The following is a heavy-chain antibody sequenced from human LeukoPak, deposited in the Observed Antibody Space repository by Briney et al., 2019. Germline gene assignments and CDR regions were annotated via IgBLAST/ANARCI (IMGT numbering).Heavy chain of an antibody. V-gene: IGHV3-33*01. CDR2: IWNDGSNK. Sequence: GGSLRLSCVAAGFTFSSYGLHWVRQAPGKGLEWVAVIWNDGSNKHYSDSVKGRFTISRDNSRNTLSLQMNTLRAEDTAVYYCARDRGKWYPFWADYWGQGTLVTVSP. CDR1: GFTFSSYG. CDR3: ARDRGKWYPFWADY. D-gene: IGHD3-3*01. J-gene: IGHJ4*02.